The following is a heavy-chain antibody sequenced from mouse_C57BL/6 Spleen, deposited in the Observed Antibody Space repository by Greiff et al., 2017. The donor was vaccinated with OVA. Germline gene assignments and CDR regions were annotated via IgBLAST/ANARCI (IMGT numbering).Heavy chain of an antibody. J-gene: IGHJ2*01. Sequence: EVQVVESGGGLVQPGGSMKLSCAASGFTFSDAWMDWVRQSPEKGLEWVAEIRNKANNHATYYAESVKGRFTISRDDSKSSVYLQKNGLRAEDTGIYYSTRLERDYWGQGTTLTVSS. CDR2: IRNKANNHAT. CDR3: TRLERDY. V-gene: IGHV6-6*01. CDR1: GFTFSDAW.